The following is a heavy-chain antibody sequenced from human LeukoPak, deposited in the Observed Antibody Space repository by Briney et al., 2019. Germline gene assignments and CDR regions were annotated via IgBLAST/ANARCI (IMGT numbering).Heavy chain of an antibody. D-gene: IGHD3-22*01. J-gene: IGHJ4*02. CDR3: ARLVYDSRGYYFDY. V-gene: IGHV4-59*08. CDR1: GGSISTYY. CDR2: IRYSGSA. Sequence: PSETLSLTCTVSGGSISTYYWSWIRQPPGKGLEWIGYIRYSGSANYNPSLRSRVTISIDTSKNQFSLKLSSVTAADTAVYHCARLVYDSRGYYFDYWGQGTLATVSS.